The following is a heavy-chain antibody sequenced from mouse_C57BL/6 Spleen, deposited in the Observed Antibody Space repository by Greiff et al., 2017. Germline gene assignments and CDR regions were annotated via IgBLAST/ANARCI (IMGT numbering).Heavy chain of an antibody. Sequence: QVQLQQPGTELVKPGASVKLSCKASGYTFTSYWMHWVKQRPGQGLEWIENINPSNGGTYYNEKFKSRATLTVDKSSSTAYMQLSSLTSEDSAVYYCARVGLRRGDYAMDYGGQGTSVTVSS. CDR2: INPSNGGT. J-gene: IGHJ4*01. CDR3: ARVGLRRGDYAMDY. CDR1: GYTFTSYW. V-gene: IGHV1-53*01. D-gene: IGHD2-4*01.